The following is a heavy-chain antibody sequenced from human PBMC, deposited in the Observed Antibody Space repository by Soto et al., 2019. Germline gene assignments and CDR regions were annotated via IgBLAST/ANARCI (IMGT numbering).Heavy chain of an antibody. Sequence: WGSLRLSCAASGFTVFDSYFNFVRQAPVKGLEWVSVIYRSGSTYYADSVKGRFSISRDTSKNTLYLQMNSLRADDTAVYYCARGFQNSFGYWGLGTLVTVSS. CDR1: GFTVFDSY. J-gene: IGHJ4*02. D-gene: IGHD3-10*01. CDR3: ARGFQNSFGY. CDR2: IYRSGST. V-gene: IGHV3-53*01.